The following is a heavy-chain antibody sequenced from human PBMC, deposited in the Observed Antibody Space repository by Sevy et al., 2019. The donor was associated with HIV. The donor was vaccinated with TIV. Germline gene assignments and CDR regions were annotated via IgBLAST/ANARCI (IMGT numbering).Heavy chain of an antibody. V-gene: IGHV3-21*01. CDR2: ISSNSNDI. D-gene: IGHD2-21*02. J-gene: IGHJ4*02. CDR1: GFTFSDYW. Sequence: GGSLRLSCAASGFTFSDYWMTWVRQAPGKGLEWVSSISSNSNDIYYGDSVKGRFTISRDNAKNSLYLQMNSLRAEDTAVYYCARKMELLVPDYWGQGTLVTVSS. CDR3: ARKMELLVPDY.